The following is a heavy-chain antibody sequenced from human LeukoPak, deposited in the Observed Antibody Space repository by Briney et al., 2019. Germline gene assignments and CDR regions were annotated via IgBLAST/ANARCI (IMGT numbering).Heavy chain of an antibody. Sequence: GGSLRLSCAASGFTFDDYAMHWVRQAPGKGLEWGSGISWNSGSIGYADSVKGRFTISRANAKNSLYLQMNSLRAEGTALYYCAKDGWETGVIVLNYFDCWGQGSPVTVSS. CDR2: ISWNSGSI. D-gene: IGHD3-16*02. V-gene: IGHV3-9*01. J-gene: IGHJ4*02. CDR3: AKDGWETGVIVLNYFDC. CDR1: GFTFDDYA.